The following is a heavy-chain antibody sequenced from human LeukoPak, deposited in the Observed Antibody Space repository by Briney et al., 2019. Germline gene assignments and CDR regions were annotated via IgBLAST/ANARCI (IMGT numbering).Heavy chain of an antibody. V-gene: IGHV3-20*01. D-gene: IGHD3-10*01. Sequence: PGGSLRLSCAASGFTFDDYGMSWVRQAPGKGLEWVSGINWNGGSTGYADSVKGRFTISRDNAKNSPYLQMNSLRAEDTALYHCARVATMVRGVKIFEHGYDAFDIWGQGTMVTVSS. CDR3: ARVATMVRGVKIFEHGYDAFDI. CDR2: INWNGGST. CDR1: GFTFDDYG. J-gene: IGHJ3*02.